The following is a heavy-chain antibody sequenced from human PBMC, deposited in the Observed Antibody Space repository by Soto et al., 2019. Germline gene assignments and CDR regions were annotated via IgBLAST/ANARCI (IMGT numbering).Heavy chain of an antibody. CDR1: GFTFTNYA. CDR2: IRGTGGSI. V-gene: IGHV3-23*01. J-gene: IGHJ4*02. Sequence: GGSLRLSCAASGFTFTNYAMSWVRQAPGKGLECVSSIRGTGGSIGYTDSVKGRFTMSRDNSKNTLYLQMNSLRAEDTAVYYCAKGGGASDVNFDYWGQGTQVTVSS. CDR3: AKGGGASDVNFDY. D-gene: IGHD2-21*01.